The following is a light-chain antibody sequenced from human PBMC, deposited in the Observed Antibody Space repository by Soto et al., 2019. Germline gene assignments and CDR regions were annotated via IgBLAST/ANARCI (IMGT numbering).Light chain of an antibody. Sequence: EILLTQSPGTLSVSPGDRATLTCWASQSISSSFVAWYQQKPGQAPRLLIYGASSRAAGIPARFTGSGSGTDFTLNISSLQPEDFATYYCQQGYSTPWTFGQGTKVDI. CDR3: QQGYSTPWT. J-gene: IGKJ1*01. V-gene: IGKV3-20*01. CDR2: GAS. CDR1: QSISSSF.